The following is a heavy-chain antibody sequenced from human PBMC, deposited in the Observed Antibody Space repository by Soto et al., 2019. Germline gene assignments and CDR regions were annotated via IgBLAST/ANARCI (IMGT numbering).Heavy chain of an antibody. J-gene: IGHJ4*02. D-gene: IGHD5-18*01. CDR1: GGSISSGGSY. Sequence: QVQLQESGPGLVKPSQTLSLTCTVSGGSISSGGSYWSWIRHHPGKGLEWLGYIYYSGSTYYNPSLKSRVTISVDTSKNQFSLKLSSVTAADTAVYYCERVGYSYELDYWGQGTLVTVSS. CDR3: ERVGYSYELDY. V-gene: IGHV4-31*03. CDR2: IYYSGST.